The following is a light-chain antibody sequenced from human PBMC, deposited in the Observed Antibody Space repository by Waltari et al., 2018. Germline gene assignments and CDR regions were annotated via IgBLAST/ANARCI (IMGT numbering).Light chain of an antibody. V-gene: IGLV2-23*01. Sequence: QSALTQPASVSGSPGQSITISCTGTSSDVGSYNLVSWYHQHPGKALKLMIYEGSKRPSGVSNRFSGSKSGNTASLTISGLQAEDEADYYCCSYAGSSTYVVFGGGTKLTVL. CDR2: EGS. CDR1: SSDVGSYNL. CDR3: CSYAGSSTYVV. J-gene: IGLJ2*01.